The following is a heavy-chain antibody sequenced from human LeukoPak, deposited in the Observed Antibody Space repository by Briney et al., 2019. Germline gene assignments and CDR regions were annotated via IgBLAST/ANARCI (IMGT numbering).Heavy chain of an antibody. D-gene: IGHD1-26*01. CDR1: GVTLSSYA. Sequence: PGGSLRLSCAASGVTLSSYAMSWARQAPGKGLEWVSGISSSSGSGGNTYYADSVKGRFTISRDSSKNTLFLHMNTLRAEDTAIYYCAKDRTVGASYWYFDLWGRGTLVTVSS. V-gene: IGHV3-23*01. CDR3: AKDRTVGASYWYFDL. CDR2: ISSSSGSGGNT. J-gene: IGHJ2*01.